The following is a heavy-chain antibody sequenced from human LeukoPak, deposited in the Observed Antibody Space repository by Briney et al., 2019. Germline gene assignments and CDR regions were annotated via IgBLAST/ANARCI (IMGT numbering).Heavy chain of an antibody. J-gene: IGHJ4*02. CDR1: GITVSGNF. D-gene: IGHD5-18*01. V-gene: IGHV3-21*01. CDR3: ARADWDTAMIDY. CDR2: ISTSSSYI. Sequence: GGSLRLSCAASGITVSGNFFTWVRQAPGKGLEWVSSISTSSSYIYYADSVKGRFTISRDNAKNSLYLQMNSLRAEDTAVYYCARADWDTAMIDYWGQGTLVTVSS.